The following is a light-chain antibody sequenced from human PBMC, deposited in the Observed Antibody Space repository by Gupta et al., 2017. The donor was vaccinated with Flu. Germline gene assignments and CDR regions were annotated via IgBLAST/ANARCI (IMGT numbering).Light chain of an antibody. CDR1: GSDVGGYDF. Sequence: QSALTQPASVSGSPGQSITISCTGTGSDVGGYDFVSWYQQHPGKTPKLMISEVSNRPSGISDRFSGSKSGNTASLTISGLQAEDEGDYYCSSYTIRSTVIFGGGTKLTVL. CDR2: EVS. CDR3: SSYTIRSTVI. V-gene: IGLV2-14*01. J-gene: IGLJ2*01.